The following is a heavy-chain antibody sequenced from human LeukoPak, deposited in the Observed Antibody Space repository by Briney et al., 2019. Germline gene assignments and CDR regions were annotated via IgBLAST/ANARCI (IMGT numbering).Heavy chain of an antibody. CDR2: IRSNSEDI. Sequence: ASVKVSCKASGYTFSGDYMHWVRQAPGQGLEWMGRIRSNSEDIQYAQKFQGRVTMTWDTSTSTAYMELTRPTSDDTAVYYCARGRGIELWPTEYWFDPWGQGTLVTVSS. V-gene: IGHV1-2*06. D-gene: IGHD5-18*01. CDR1: GYTFSGDY. J-gene: IGHJ5*02. CDR3: ARGRGIELWPTEYWFDP.